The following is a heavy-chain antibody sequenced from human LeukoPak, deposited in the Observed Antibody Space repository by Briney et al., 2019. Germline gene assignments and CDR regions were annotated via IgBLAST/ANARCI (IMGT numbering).Heavy chain of an antibody. Sequence: GRSLRLSCAASGFTFSSYGMHWVRQAPGKGLEWVAVISYDGSNKYNADSVKGRFTISRDNSKNTLYLQMNSLRAEDTAVYYCAKDSLYCSSTSCYARGKKYYYYGMDVWGKGTTVTVSS. D-gene: IGHD2-2*01. CDR3: AKDSLYCSSTSCYARGKKYYYYGMDV. CDR2: ISYDGSNK. V-gene: IGHV3-30*18. CDR1: GFTFSSYG. J-gene: IGHJ6*04.